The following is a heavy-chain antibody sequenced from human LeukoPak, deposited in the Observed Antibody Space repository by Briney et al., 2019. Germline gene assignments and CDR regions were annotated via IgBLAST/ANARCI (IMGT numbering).Heavy chain of an antibody. D-gene: IGHD1-14*01. CDR2: IYTSGST. CDR3: ARRGNLATSQ. J-gene: IGHJ4*02. CDR1: GGSISSSSYY. V-gene: IGHV4-61*02. Sequence: PSETLSLICTVFGGSISSSSYYWSWIRQPTGKGLEWIGRIYTSGSTNYNPSLKSRVTISVDTSKNQFSLKLSSVTAADTAVYYCARRGNLATSQWGQGTLATVSS.